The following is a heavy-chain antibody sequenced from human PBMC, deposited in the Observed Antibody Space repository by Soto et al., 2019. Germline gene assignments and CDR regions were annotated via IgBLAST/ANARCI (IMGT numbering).Heavy chain of an antibody. D-gene: IGHD4-17*01. V-gene: IGHV1-69*01. CDR3: ARDGVDVSRTTVRHGALDI. CDR2: FIPVFTTA. Sequence: QVQLVQSGAEVKKPGSSVKVSCKASGGSFSTYGISWVRQAPGQGLEWMGGFIPVFTTAKYAQKFQGRVSITADESTYTAYMELSSLTSEDTAVYFCARDGVDVSRTTVRHGALDIWGQGTVVTVSS. J-gene: IGHJ3*02. CDR1: GGSFSTYG.